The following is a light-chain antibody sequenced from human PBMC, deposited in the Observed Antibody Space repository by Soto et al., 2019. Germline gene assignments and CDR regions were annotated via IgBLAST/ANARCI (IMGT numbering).Light chain of an antibody. Sequence: DIQMTQSPSSLSASVGDRVTITCRPSRDIGNALAWYQQKPGTVPKLLIHSASTLQSGVPSRFSGSGSGTDFTLTISSLQPEDVASYYCQKYDSAPTFGPGTKVDIK. J-gene: IGKJ1*01. CDR1: RDIGNA. V-gene: IGKV1-27*01. CDR2: SAS. CDR3: QKYDSAPT.